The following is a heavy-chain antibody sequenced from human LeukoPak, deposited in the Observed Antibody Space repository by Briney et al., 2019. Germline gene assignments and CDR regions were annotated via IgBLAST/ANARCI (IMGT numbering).Heavy chain of an antibody. Sequence: SETLSLTCTVSGGSISSYYWSWIRQPAGKGREWIGRFHTSGSTNYDPSLKSRVTMSGDTSKNQFSLKLSSVTATDTAVYYCARDQYYYDSSGYYGFDYWGQGTLVTVSS. V-gene: IGHV4-4*07. CDR1: GGSISSYY. J-gene: IGHJ4*02. D-gene: IGHD3-22*01. CDR2: FHTSGST. CDR3: ARDQYYYDSSGYYGFDY.